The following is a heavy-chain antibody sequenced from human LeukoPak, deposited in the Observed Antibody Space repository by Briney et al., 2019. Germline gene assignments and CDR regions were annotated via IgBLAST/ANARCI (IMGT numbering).Heavy chain of an antibody. CDR1: GYSFTSYW. J-gene: IGHJ5*02. CDR2: IYPGDSDT. CDR3: ARHVTGYCSGGSCYSGWFDP. D-gene: IGHD2-15*01. V-gene: IGHV5-51*01. Sequence: GESLKISCKGSGYSFTSYWIGWVRQMPGKGLEWMGIIYPGDSDTRYSPSFQGRVTISADKSISTAYLQWSSLKASDTAMYYCARHVTGYCSGGSCYSGWFDPWGQGTLVTVSS.